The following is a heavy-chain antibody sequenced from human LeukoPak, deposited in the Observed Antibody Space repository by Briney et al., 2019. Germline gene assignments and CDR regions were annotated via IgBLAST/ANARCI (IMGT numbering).Heavy chain of an antibody. Sequence: PSETLSLTCTVSGGSISSDNYFWSWIRQPAGKGLEWIGRIYTSRNTNYNPSLKSRVTISVDTSKNQFSLKLSSVTAADTAVYYCAREGVIYYYGSGTYEGFDPWGQGTLVTVST. D-gene: IGHD3-10*01. V-gene: IGHV4-61*02. J-gene: IGHJ5*02. CDR1: GGSISSDNYF. CDR3: AREGVIYYYGSGTYEGFDP. CDR2: IYTSRNT.